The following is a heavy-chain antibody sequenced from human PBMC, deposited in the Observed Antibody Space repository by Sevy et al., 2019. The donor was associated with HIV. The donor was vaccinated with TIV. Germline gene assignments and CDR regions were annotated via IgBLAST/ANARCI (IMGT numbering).Heavy chain of an antibody. CDR3: ACGTGTSDFDH. CDR1: GFTVSSNY. CDR2: IKSKTDSGTR. J-gene: IGHJ4*02. V-gene: IGHV3-15*01. Sequence: GGSLRLSCAASGFTVSSNYMSWVRQAPGKGLEWVARIKSKTDSGTRDFAAPVKGRFSISRDDSKNTVYLQMTSLKDEDTGVYFCACGTGTSDFDHWGQGTLVTVSS. D-gene: IGHD1-1*01.